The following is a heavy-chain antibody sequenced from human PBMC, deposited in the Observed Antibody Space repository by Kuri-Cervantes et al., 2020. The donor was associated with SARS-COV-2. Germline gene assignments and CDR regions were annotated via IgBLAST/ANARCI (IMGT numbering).Heavy chain of an antibody. V-gene: IGHV4-39*01. CDR2: IYYSGST. CDR3: ARHDLTTDTTRERVLDY. J-gene: IGHJ4*02. CDR1: GATISSSTYY. D-gene: IGHD4-17*01. Sequence: SETLSLTCTVSGATISSSTYYGGWIRQPPGRGLEWIGSIYYSGSTYYNPSLNSRVTIYVDTSKNQFSMKLRSVTAADTAVYYCARHDLTTDTTRERVLDYWGQGTLVTVSS.